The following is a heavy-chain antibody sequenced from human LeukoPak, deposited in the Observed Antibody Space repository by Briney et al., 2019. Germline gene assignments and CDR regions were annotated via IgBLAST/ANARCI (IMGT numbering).Heavy chain of an antibody. CDR2: IYYSGST. Sequence: SETLSLTCTVSGGSISSYYWSWIRQPPGKGLEWIGYIYYSGSTNYNPSLKSRVTISVDTSKNQFSPKLSSVTAADTAVYYCARDRRIAAAGTYYYYYMDVWGKGTTVTVSS. J-gene: IGHJ6*03. CDR1: GGSISSYY. V-gene: IGHV4-59*01. CDR3: ARDRRIAAAGTYYYYYMDV. D-gene: IGHD6-13*01.